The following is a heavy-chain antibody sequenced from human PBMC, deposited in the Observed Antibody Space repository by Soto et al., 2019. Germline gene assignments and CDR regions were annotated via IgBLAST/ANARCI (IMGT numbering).Heavy chain of an antibody. Sequence: GGSLRLSCAASGFTFSSYGMHWVRQAPGKGLEWVAVIWYDGSNKYYADSVKGRFTISRDNSKNTLYLQMNSLRAEDTAVYYYVRDVEQRLVDDAFDIWGQGTMVTVSS. J-gene: IGHJ3*02. D-gene: IGHD6-13*01. CDR3: VRDVEQRLVDDAFDI. V-gene: IGHV3-33*01. CDR2: IWYDGSNK. CDR1: GFTFSSYG.